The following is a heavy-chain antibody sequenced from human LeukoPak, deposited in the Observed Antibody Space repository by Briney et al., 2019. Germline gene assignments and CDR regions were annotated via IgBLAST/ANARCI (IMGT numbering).Heavy chain of an antibody. J-gene: IGHJ5*02. Sequence: SETLSLTCAVYGGSFSGYYWSWTRQPPGKGLEWIGEINHSGSTNYNPSLKSRVTISVDTSKNQFSLKLSSVTAADTAVYYCARVPWFDPWGQGTLVTVSS. CDR3: ARVPWFDP. CDR2: INHSGST. V-gene: IGHV4-34*01. CDR1: GGSFSGYY.